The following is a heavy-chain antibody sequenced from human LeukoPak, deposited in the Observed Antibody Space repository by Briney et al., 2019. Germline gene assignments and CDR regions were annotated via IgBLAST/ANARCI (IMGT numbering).Heavy chain of an antibody. J-gene: IGHJ6*03. Sequence: SETLSLTCTVSGDSINSYYWSWIRQTPEKGLEWIGYVSNSGRSDYGPSLKSRVTMSIDTSKNQFSLKLSSVTAADTAVYYCARADYSSTWSHDYYYMDVWGKGTTVTVSS. D-gene: IGHD6-13*01. CDR2: VSNSGRS. CDR1: GDSINSYY. V-gene: IGHV4-4*08. CDR3: ARADYSSTWSHDYYYMDV.